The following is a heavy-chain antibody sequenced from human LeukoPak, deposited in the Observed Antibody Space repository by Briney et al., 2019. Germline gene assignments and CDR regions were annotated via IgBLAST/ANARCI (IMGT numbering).Heavy chain of an antibody. CDR2: ILYDGSDK. Sequence: GGSLRLSCAASGFTFSTYGMHWVRQAPGKGLEWVAAILYDGSDKYYADSVKGRFTISRDNSKNTLYLQMNSLRPEDTAVYYCAKVPVWQQLVDYWGQGTLVTVSS. V-gene: IGHV3-30*18. CDR3: AKVPVWQQLVDY. CDR1: GFTFSTYG. D-gene: IGHD6-13*01. J-gene: IGHJ4*02.